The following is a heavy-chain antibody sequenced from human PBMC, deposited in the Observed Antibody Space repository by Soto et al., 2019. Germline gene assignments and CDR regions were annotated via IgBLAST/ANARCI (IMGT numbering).Heavy chain of an antibody. CDR2: IYSGGNT. Sequence: ESGGGLVQPGGSLRLSCAASGFTVSSNYMSWVRQAPGKGLEWVSVIYSGGNTYYADSVKGRFTISRHNSKNTLYLQMNSLRAEDTAVYYCARERYCSGGSCYEDAFDIWGQGTMVTVSS. CDR1: GFTVSSNY. V-gene: IGHV3-53*04. J-gene: IGHJ3*02. CDR3: ARERYCSGGSCYEDAFDI. D-gene: IGHD2-15*01.